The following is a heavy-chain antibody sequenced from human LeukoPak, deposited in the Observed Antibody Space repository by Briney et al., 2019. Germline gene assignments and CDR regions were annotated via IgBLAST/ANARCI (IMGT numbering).Heavy chain of an antibody. CDR3: ARVGARITMVRGGINKYYFDY. D-gene: IGHD3-10*01. CDR2: INPNSGGT. CDR1: GYTFTGYY. V-gene: IGHV1-2*02. J-gene: IGHJ4*02. Sequence: ASVKVSCQASGYTFTGYYMHWVRQAPGQGLEGMGWINPNSGGTNYAQKFQGRVTMTRDTSISTAYMELSRLRSDDTAVYYCARVGARITMVRGGINKYYFDYWGQGTLVTVSS.